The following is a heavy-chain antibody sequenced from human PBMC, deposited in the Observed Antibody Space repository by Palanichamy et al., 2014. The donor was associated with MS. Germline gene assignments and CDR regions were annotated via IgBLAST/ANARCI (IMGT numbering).Heavy chain of an antibody. J-gene: IGHJ6*02. V-gene: IGHV3-33*01. Sequence: QLVEVWGRAVVQPGRSLRLSCAASGFTFSSYGMHWVRQAPGKGLEWVAVIWYDGSNKYYADSVKGRFTISRDNSKNTLYLQMNSLRAEDTAVYYCARGGFIVGATNYYYGMDVWGQGTTVTVSS. CDR3: ARGGFIVGATNYYYGMDV. CDR2: IWYDGSNK. D-gene: IGHD1-26*01. CDR1: GFTFSSYG.